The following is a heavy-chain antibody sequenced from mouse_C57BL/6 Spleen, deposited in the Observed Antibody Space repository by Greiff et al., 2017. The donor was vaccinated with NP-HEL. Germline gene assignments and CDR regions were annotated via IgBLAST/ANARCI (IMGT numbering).Heavy chain of an antibody. V-gene: IGHV1-80*01. CDR2: IYPGDGDT. CDR3: ARGGGMDY. J-gene: IGHJ4*01. Sequence: VQLQESRAELVKPGASVKISCKASGYAFSSYWMNWVKQRPGKGLEWIGQIYPGDGDTLYNGKFKDKATLTADKSSSTAYMQLSSLTSEDSAVYFCARGGGMDYWGQGTSVTVSS. CDR1: GYAFSSYW.